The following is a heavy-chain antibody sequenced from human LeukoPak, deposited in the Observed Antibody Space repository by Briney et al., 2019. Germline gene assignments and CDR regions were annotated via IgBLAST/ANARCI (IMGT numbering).Heavy chain of an antibody. V-gene: IGHV1-69*13. CDR2: IIPIFGTA. CDR3: ATCSGGSCYSD. CDR1: GGTFSSYA. D-gene: IGHD2-15*01. Sequence: ASVTVSCTASGGTFSSYAISWVRQAPGQGLEWMGGIIPIFGTANYAQKFQGRVTITADESTSTAYMELSSLRSEDTAVYYCATCSGGSCYSDWGQGTLVTVSS. J-gene: IGHJ4*02.